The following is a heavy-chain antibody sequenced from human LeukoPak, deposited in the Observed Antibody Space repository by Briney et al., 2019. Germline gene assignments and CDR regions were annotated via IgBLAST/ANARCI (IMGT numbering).Heavy chain of an antibody. CDR1: GYTFTGYY. CDR2: INPNSGGT. Sequence: ASVKVSCKASGYTFTGYYMHWVRQAPGRGLEWMGRINPNSGGTNYAQKFQGRVTMTRDTSISTAYMELSRLRSDDTAVYYCAREYYYDSSGYYYRKLDYWGQGTLSPSPQ. J-gene: IGHJ4*02. V-gene: IGHV1-2*06. D-gene: IGHD3-22*01. CDR3: AREYYYDSSGYYYRKLDY.